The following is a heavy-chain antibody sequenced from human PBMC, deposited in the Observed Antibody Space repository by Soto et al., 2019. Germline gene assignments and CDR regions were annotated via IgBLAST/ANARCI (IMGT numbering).Heavy chain of an antibody. Sequence: ASVKVSCKASGYTFTSYGISWVRQAPGQGLEWMGWTSAYNGNTNYAQKLQGRVTMTTDTSTSTAYMELRSLRSDDTAVYYCARDQYYYDSSGQSLGYYWGQGTLVTVSS. CDR3: ARDQYYYDSSGQSLGYY. CDR1: GYTFTSYG. V-gene: IGHV1-18*01. D-gene: IGHD3-22*01. J-gene: IGHJ4*02. CDR2: TSAYNGNT.